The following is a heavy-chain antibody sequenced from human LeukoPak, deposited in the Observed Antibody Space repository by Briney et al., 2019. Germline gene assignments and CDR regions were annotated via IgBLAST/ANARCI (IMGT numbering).Heavy chain of an antibody. CDR1: GGSVSSGSYC. J-gene: IGHJ6*04. Sequence: KPSETLSLTCTVSGGSVSSGSYCWSWIRQPPGKGLEWIGYIYYSGSTNYNPSLKSRVTISVDTSKNQFSLKLSSVTAADTAVYYCAGNYDILTGIGYYGMDVWGKGTTVTVSS. CDR2: IYYSGST. D-gene: IGHD3-9*01. V-gene: IGHV4-61*01. CDR3: AGNYDILTGIGYYGMDV.